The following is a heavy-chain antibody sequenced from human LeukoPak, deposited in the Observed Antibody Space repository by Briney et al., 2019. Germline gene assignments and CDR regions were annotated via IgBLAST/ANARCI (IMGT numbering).Heavy chain of an antibody. V-gene: IGHV3-23*01. CDR1: GFTFSIYA. CDR2: ISGSGGST. CDR3: AKGSYYDYVWGSYPIDY. Sequence: PGGSLRLSCAACGFTFSIYAMSWVRQAPGKGLEGVSAISGSGGSTYYADSVKGRFTISRDNSKNPLYLQMNSLRAEDTAVYYCAKGSYYDYVWGSYPIDYWGQGTLVTVSS. J-gene: IGHJ4*02. D-gene: IGHD3-16*02.